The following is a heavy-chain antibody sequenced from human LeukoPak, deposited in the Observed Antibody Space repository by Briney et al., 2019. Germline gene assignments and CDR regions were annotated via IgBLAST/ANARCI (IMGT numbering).Heavy chain of an antibody. D-gene: IGHD3-22*01. CDR3: AKAAYDSSGYYYVNFDY. V-gene: IGHV3-23*01. CDR1: GFTFGSYA. CDR2: ISGSGGST. J-gene: IGHJ4*02. Sequence: GGSLRLSCAASGFTFGSYAMSWARQAPGKGLEWVSAISGSGGSTYYADSVKGRITISRDNSKNTLYLQMNSLRAEDTAVYYCAKAAYDSSGYYYVNFDYWGQGTLVTVSS.